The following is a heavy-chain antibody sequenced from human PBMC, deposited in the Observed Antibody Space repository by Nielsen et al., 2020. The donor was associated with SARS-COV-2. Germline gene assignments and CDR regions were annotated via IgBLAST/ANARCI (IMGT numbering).Heavy chain of an antibody. Sequence: ASVKVSCKVSGYTLTELSMHWVRQAPGKGLEWMGGFDPEDGETIYAQKFQGRVTITADESTSTAYMELSSLRSEDTAVYYCARAFWQQLAKYYYYGMDVWGQGTTVTVSS. J-gene: IGHJ6*02. D-gene: IGHD6-13*01. V-gene: IGHV1-24*01. CDR3: ARAFWQQLAKYYYYGMDV. CDR2: FDPEDGET. CDR1: GYTLTELS.